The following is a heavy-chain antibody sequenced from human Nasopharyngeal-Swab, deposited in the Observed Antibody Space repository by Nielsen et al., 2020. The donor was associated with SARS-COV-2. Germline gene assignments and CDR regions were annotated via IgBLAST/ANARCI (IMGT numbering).Heavy chain of an antibody. CDR2: IIPIFGTA. CDR1: GGTFSSYA. V-gene: IGHV1-69*13. Sequence: SVKVSCKASGGTFSSYAISWVRQAPGQGLEWMGGIIPIFGTANYAQKFQGRVTITADESTSTAYMELSSLRSEDTAVYYCARDIYYDSSGPLLGVENYWGQGTLVTVSS. CDR3: ARDIYYDSSGPLLGVENY. D-gene: IGHD3-22*01. J-gene: IGHJ4*02.